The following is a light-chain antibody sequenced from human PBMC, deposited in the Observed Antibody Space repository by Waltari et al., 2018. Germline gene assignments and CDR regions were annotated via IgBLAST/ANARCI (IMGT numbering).Light chain of an antibody. CDR3: QQSYSAPYT. J-gene: IGKJ2*01. V-gene: IGKV1-39*01. Sequence: DIQMTQSPSSLSASAGDRITIPCRASQSIRTYLSWYQQKPGKAPKLLIYGASNLQSGVPSRFSGSGSETGFTLTISGLQPEDSATYFCQQSYSAPYTFGQGTRLEIK. CDR2: GAS. CDR1: QSIRTY.